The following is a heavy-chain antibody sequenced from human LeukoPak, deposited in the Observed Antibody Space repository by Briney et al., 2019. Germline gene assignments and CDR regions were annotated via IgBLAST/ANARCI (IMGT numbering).Heavy chain of an antibody. CDR2: MNPNSGNT. J-gene: IGHJ4*02. CDR1: AYSFSSYD. Sequence: ASVKVSCKASAYSFSSYDINWVRQATGQGLEWMGWMNPNSGNTGYAQKFQGRVTMTRNTSINTAYMELSGLISEDTAVYFCTRAGERPIRYFDYWGQGTLVTVPS. V-gene: IGHV1-8*01. CDR3: TRAGERPIRYFDY. D-gene: IGHD3-9*01.